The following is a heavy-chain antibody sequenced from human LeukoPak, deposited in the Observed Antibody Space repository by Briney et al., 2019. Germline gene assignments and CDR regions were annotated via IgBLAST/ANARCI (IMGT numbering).Heavy chain of an antibody. Sequence: SETLSLTCAVYGGSFSGYYWSWIRQPPGKGLEWIGEINHSGSANYSPSLKSRVTLSIDKSKNQFSLNPSSVTAADTAVYYCARARRDSGYYKVDYWGQGTLVTVSS. CDR3: ARARRDSGYYKVDY. V-gene: IGHV4-34*01. CDR1: GGSFSGYY. CDR2: INHSGSA. J-gene: IGHJ4*02. D-gene: IGHD3-3*01.